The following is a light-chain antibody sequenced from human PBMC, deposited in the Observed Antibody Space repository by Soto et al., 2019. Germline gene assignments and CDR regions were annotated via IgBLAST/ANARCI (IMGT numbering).Light chain of an antibody. V-gene: IGKV3-11*01. J-gene: IGKJ2*01. CDR3: QQRSNWPPT. CDR2: DAS. CDR1: QSIGTY. Sequence: EIVLTQSPATLSLSPGERATLFCRASQSIGTYLAWYQQKSGQAPRLLIYDASNRATGIPARFSGGGSGTDFILTVSSLEPEDFAAYYCQQRSNWPPTFGQGTKLEI.